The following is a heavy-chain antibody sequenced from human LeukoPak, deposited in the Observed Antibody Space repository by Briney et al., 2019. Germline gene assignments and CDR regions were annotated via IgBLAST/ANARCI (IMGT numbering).Heavy chain of an antibody. CDR3: ARGRGARTDGHYFDY. Sequence: SETLSLTCTVSGGSISSYYWSWIRQPAGKGLEWIGRIYTSGSTDYNASLKSRVSMSVDTSKNQFSLKLSSVTAADTAVYYCARGRGARTDGHYFDYWGQGTLVTVSS. J-gene: IGHJ4*02. V-gene: IGHV4-4*07. CDR2: IYTSGST. CDR1: GGSISSYY. D-gene: IGHD1-14*01.